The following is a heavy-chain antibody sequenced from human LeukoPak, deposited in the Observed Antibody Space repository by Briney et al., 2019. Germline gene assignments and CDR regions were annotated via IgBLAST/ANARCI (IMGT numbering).Heavy chain of an antibody. V-gene: IGHV3-53*01. CDR2: IYSGGST. J-gene: IGHJ6*02. Sequence: GGSLRLSCAASGFTVSSNYMTWVRQAPGKGLEWVSVIYSGGSTYYADSVKGRFTISRDNSKNTVYLQMNSLRAEDTAVYYCARDQVQKVYYYGMDVWGQGTTVTVSS. CDR1: GFTVSSNY. D-gene: IGHD3-10*01. CDR3: ARDQVQKVYYYGMDV.